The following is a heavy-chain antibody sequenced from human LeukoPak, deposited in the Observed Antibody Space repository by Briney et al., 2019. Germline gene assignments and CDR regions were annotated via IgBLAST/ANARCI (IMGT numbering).Heavy chain of an antibody. CDR3: ARGSLYGNYVDY. Sequence: ASVKVSCKTPGYSFTGYYIHWVRQAPGQGLEWMGWINPNSGGTNYPQKFQDRVTMTRDTSISTAYMELSRLRSDDTAVYYCARGSLYGNYVDYWGQGTLVTVSS. D-gene: IGHD3-3*01. V-gene: IGHV1-2*02. J-gene: IGHJ4*02. CDR1: GYSFTGYY. CDR2: INPNSGGT.